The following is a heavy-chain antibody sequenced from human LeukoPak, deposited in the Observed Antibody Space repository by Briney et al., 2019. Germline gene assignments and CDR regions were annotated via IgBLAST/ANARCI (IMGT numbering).Heavy chain of an antibody. V-gene: IGHV3-23*01. Sequence: PGGSLRLSCAASGFTFSSYAMSWVRQAPGKGLEWVSAISGSGGSTYYADSVKGRFTISRDNSKNTLYPQMNSLRAEDTAVYYCAKGDPYYYDSSGYYLGPVDYWGQGTLVTVSS. D-gene: IGHD3-22*01. CDR3: AKGDPYYYDSSGYYLGPVDY. CDR2: ISGSGGST. CDR1: GFTFSSYA. J-gene: IGHJ4*02.